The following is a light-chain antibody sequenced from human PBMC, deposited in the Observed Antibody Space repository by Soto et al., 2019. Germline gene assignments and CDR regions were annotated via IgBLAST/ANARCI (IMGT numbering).Light chain of an antibody. CDR1: QSVVTTF. CDR3: QQYMSSVT. CDR2: GAS. V-gene: IGKV3-20*01. J-gene: IGKJ1*01. Sequence: EIVLTQSPGSLSLSPGQRATLSSGAVQSVVTTFFAWYQKKPGQAPRLLIYGASKRATGIQDRFSGSGSGTDFTLIISRLEPEDFAVYYCQQYMSSVTFGQGTKVEIK.